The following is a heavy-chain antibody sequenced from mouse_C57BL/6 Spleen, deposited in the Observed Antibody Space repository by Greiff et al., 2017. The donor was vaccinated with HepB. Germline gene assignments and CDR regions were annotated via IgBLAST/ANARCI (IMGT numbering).Heavy chain of an antibody. Sequence: QVQLQQSGAELARPGASVKLSCKASGYTFTSYGISWVKQRTGQGLEWIGEIYPRSGNTYYNEKFKGKATLTADKSSSTAYMELRSLTSEDSAVYFCARPFITTVVAPYFDYWGQGTTLTVSS. J-gene: IGHJ2*01. CDR1: GYTFTSYG. V-gene: IGHV1-81*01. CDR2: IYPRSGNT. CDR3: ARPFITTVVAPYFDY. D-gene: IGHD1-1*01.